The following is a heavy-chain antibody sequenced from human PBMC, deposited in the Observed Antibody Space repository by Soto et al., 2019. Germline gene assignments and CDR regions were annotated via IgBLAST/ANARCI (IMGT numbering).Heavy chain of an antibody. CDR2: VTWNSGNI. D-gene: IGHD1-26*01. J-gene: IGHJ6*02. CDR3: AKDRYGSLEGGMDV. Sequence: EVQLVESGGGLVQPGRSLRLSCAASGFIFDDFGMHWVRQAPGKGLEWVSGVTWNSGNIDYADSVKGRFTITRDNAKNSLYLQMNGLRDEDTHLYYCAKDRYGSLEGGMDVWGQGTTVTVSS. CDR1: GFIFDDFG. V-gene: IGHV3-9*01.